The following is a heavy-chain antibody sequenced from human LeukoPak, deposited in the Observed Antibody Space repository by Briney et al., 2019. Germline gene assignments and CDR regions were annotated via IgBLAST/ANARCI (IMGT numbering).Heavy chain of an antibody. J-gene: IGHJ4*02. CDR1: GFTFSSYA. D-gene: IGHD7-27*01. CDR3: ARAWATDFDY. V-gene: IGHV3-21*01. Sequence: PGGSLRLSCAASGFTFSSYAMNWVRQAPGKGLGWVSSISSSTSYIYYADSVKGRFTISRDNAKNSLYLQMNSLRAEDTAVYYCARAWATDFDYWGQGTLVTVSS. CDR2: ISSSTSYI.